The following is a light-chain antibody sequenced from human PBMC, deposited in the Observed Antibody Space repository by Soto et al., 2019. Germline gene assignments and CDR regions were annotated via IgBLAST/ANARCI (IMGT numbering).Light chain of an antibody. V-gene: IGKV3-20*01. J-gene: IGKJ3*01. CDR2: GAS. CDR1: QSVSSSY. Sequence: EIVLTQSPGTLSLSPGERATLSCRASQSVSSSYLAWYQQKPGQAPRLLIYGASSRATGIPYRFSGSGSGTDFTLTISRLEPDDFAVYYCQQYGSSPQFTFGPGTKVCIK. CDR3: QQYGSSPQFT.